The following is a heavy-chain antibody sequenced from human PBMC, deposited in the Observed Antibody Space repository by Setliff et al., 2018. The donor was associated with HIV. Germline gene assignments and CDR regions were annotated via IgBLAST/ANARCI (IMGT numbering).Heavy chain of an antibody. CDR2: IYYSGGT. J-gene: IGHJ4*02. V-gene: IGHV4-59*01. Sequence: PSETLSLTCTVSGGSISAYYWSWIRQPPGKGLEWIGYIYYSGGTTYNPSLKSRVTISVGASKNLFSLKLTSVTPADTAVYYCATGIDNFWSGYVNWGQGTLVTVSS. D-gene: IGHD3-3*01. CDR3: ATGIDNFWSGYVN. CDR1: GGSISAYY.